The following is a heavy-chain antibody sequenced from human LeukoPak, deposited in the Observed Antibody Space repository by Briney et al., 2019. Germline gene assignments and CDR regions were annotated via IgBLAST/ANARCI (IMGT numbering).Heavy chain of an antibody. CDR1: GGSISSYY. J-gene: IGHJ4*02. D-gene: IGHD3-9*01. V-gene: IGHV4-59*01. CDR2: IYYSGST. Sequence: SETLSLTCTVSGGSISSYYWSWIRQPPGKGLEWIGYIYYSGSTNYNPSLKSRVTISVDTSKNQFSLKLSSVTAADTAVYYCARALRYFDWLFDYWGQGTLVTVSA. CDR3: ARALRYFDWLFDY.